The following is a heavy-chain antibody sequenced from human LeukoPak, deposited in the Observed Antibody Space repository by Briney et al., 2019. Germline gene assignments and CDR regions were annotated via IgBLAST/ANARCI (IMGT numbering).Heavy chain of an antibody. CDR1: GFTFSSYW. CDR2: VDTDGTST. D-gene: IGHD5-18*01. V-gene: IGHV3-74*01. J-gene: IGHJ4*02. CDR3: ARGRQLWSAAHYFDY. Sequence: GGSLRLSCAASGFTFSSYWMHWVRQAPGKGLVWVSRVDTDGTSTNYADSVKGRFTISRDNAKNTLYLQMNSLRAEGTGVYYCARGRQLWSAAHYFDYWGQGALVTVSS.